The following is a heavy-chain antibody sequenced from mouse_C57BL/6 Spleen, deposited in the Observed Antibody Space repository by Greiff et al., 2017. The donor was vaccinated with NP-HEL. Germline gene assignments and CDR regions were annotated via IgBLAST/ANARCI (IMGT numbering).Heavy chain of an antibody. J-gene: IGHJ2*01. D-gene: IGHD4-1*01. Sequence: VQLQQPGAELVKPGASVKLSCKASGYTFTSYWMQWVKQRPGQGLEWIGEIDPSDSYTNYNQKFKGKATLTVDTSSSTAYMQLSSLTSEDSAVYYCARNWDGDFDYWGQGTTLTVSS. CDR2: IDPSDSYT. CDR3: ARNWDGDFDY. V-gene: IGHV1-50*01. CDR1: GYTFTSYW.